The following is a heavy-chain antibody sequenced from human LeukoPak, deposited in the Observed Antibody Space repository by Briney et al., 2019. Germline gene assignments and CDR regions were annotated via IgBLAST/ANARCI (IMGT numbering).Heavy chain of an antibody. Sequence: SETLSLTCTVSGGSISSSSYYWGWIRQPPGKGLEWIGSIYYSGSTYYNPSLKSRVTISVDTSKNQFSLKLSSVTAADTAVYYCARGQVWFGGPSDYWGQGTLVTVSS. V-gene: IGHV4-39*07. CDR2: IYYSGST. D-gene: IGHD3-10*01. CDR3: ARGQVWFGGPSDY. CDR1: GGSISSSSYY. J-gene: IGHJ4*02.